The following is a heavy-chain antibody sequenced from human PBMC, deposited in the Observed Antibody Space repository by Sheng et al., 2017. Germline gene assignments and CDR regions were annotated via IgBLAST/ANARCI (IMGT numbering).Heavy chain of an antibody. D-gene: IGHD2-15*01. V-gene: IGHV1-69*05. J-gene: IGHJ2*01. Sequence: QVQLVQSGAEVKKPGSSVKVSCKASGGTFSSYAISWVRQAPGQGLEWMGGIIPIFGTANYAQKFQGRVTITTDESTSTAYMELSSLRSEDTAVYYCARERDYCSGGSCYWYFDLWGRGTLVTVSS. CDR3: ARERDYCSGGSCYWYFDL. CDR2: IIPIFGTA. CDR1: GGTFSSYA.